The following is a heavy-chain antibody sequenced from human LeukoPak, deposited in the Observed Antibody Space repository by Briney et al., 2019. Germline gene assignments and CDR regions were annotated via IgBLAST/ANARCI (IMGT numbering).Heavy chain of an antibody. CDR3: AKGTPTIDYFDY. CDR1: GFTFSSYA. Sequence: QPGGSLRLSCAASGFTFSSYAMSWVRQAPGKGLEWVSAISGSGGATYYADSVRGRFTISRDTSKNTLYLQMNSLRAEDTAVYYCAKGTPTIDYFDYWGQGTLVTVSS. CDR2: ISGSGGAT. J-gene: IGHJ4*02. V-gene: IGHV3-23*01. D-gene: IGHD5-24*01.